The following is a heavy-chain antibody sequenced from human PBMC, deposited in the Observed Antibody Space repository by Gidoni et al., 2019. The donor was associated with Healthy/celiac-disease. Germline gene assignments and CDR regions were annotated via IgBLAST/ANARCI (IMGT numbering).Heavy chain of an antibody. CDR3: AKDRQYYDFWSGYYGGLDY. V-gene: IGHV3-30*18. J-gene: IGHJ4*02. Sequence: QVQLVESGGGVVQPGRSLRLSCAASGFTFSSYGMHWVRQAPGKGLEWVAVISYDGSNKYYADSVKGRFTISRDNSKNTLYLQMNSLRAEDTAVYYCAKDRQYYDFWSGYYGGLDYWGQGTLVTVSS. CDR2: ISYDGSNK. D-gene: IGHD3-3*01. CDR1: GFTFSSYG.